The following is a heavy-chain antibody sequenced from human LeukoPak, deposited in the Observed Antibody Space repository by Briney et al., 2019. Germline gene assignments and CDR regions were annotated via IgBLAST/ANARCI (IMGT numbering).Heavy chain of an antibody. CDR3: AKRLAHTGFDY. J-gene: IGHJ4*02. D-gene: IGHD2-21*01. CDR2: ISGSGGGT. CDR1: GFTFSSLA. Sequence: GGSLRLSCAASGFTFSSLAMSWVRQAPGKGLEWVSTISGSGGGTYYADSVKGRFTISRDNSKNTLYLQMNSLRAEDTAVYYCAKRLAHTGFDYWGQGTLVTVPS. V-gene: IGHV3-23*01.